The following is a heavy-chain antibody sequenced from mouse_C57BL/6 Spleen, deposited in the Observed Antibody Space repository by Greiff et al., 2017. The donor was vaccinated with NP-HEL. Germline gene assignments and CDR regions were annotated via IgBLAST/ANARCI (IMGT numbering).Heavy chain of an antibody. V-gene: IGHV5-9*01. CDR2: ISGGGGNT. CDR1: GFTFSSYT. J-gene: IGHJ2*01. Sequence: EVQRVESGGGLVKPGGSLKLSCAASGFTFSSYTMSWVRQTPEKRLEWVATISGGGGNTYYPDSVKGRFTISRDNAKNTLYLQMSSLRSEDTALYYCARHGSRYFDYWGQGTTLTVSS. CDR3: ARHGSRYFDY.